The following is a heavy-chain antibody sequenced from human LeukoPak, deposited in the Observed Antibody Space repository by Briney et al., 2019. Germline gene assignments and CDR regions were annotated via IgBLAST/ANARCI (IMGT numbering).Heavy chain of an antibody. D-gene: IGHD6-13*01. CDR2: IKQDGSEK. CDR1: GFTFSSYW. Sequence: GSLRLSCAASGFTFSSYWMSWVRQAPGKGLEWVANIKQDGSEKYYVDSVKGRFTISRDNAKNSLYLQMNSLRAEDTAVYYCARDLYSSSPMVAFDIWGQGTMVTVSS. V-gene: IGHV3-7*01. J-gene: IGHJ3*02. CDR3: ARDLYSSSPMVAFDI.